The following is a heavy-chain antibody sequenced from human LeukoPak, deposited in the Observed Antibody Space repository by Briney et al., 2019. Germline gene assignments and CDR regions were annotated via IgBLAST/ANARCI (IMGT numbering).Heavy chain of an antibody. V-gene: IGHV4-4*07. Sequence: SETLSLTCTVSGGSISSYYWSWIRQPAGKGLEWIGRIYTSGSTNYNPSLKSRVTMSVDTSKNQFSLKLSSVTAADTAVYYCAREFTRSGYPYYFDYWGQGTLVTVSS. CDR3: AREFTRSGYPYYFDY. D-gene: IGHD3-22*01. J-gene: IGHJ4*02. CDR1: GGSISSYY. CDR2: IYTSGST.